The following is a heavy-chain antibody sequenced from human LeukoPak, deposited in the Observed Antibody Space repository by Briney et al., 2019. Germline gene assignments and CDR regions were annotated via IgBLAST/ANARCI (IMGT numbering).Heavy chain of an antibody. V-gene: IGHV1-18*01. CDR1: GYTFTSYG. CDR3: ATDERVFGIAAAGTLS. D-gene: IGHD6-13*01. CDR2: ISAYNGNT. Sequence: ASVKVSCKASGYTFTSYGISWVRQAPGQGLEWMGWISAYNGNTNYAQKLQGRVTMTTDTSTSTAYMELRSLRSDDTAVYYCATDERVFGIAAAGTLSWGQGTLVTVSS. J-gene: IGHJ5*02.